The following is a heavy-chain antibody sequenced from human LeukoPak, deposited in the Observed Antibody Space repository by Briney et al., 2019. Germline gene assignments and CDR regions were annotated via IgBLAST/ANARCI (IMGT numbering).Heavy chain of an antibody. CDR2: IYSGGST. J-gene: IGHJ3*02. Sequence: GGSLRLSCAASGFTVSSNNMSWVRQAPGKGLEWVSVIYSGGSTYYADSVKGRFTISRHNSKNTLYLQMNSLRAEDTAVYYCAREIRHYYDSSGRGAFDIWGQGTMVTVSS. CDR3: AREIRHYYDSSGRGAFDI. D-gene: IGHD3-22*01. CDR1: GFTVSSNN. V-gene: IGHV3-53*04.